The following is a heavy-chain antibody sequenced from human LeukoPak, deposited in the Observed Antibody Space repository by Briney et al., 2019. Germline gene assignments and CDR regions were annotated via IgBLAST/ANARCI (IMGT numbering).Heavy chain of an antibody. CDR2: IYTSGST. CDR3: ARDRPDMVRGVIKVYYYYYMDV. D-gene: IGHD3-10*01. Sequence: SQTLSLTCTVSGGSISSGSYYWSWTRQPAGKGLEWIGRIYTSGSTNYNPSLKSRVTISVDTSKNQFSLKLSSVTAADTAVYYCARDRPDMVRGVIKVYYYYYMDVWGKGTTVTVSS. CDR1: GGSISSGSYY. V-gene: IGHV4-61*02. J-gene: IGHJ6*03.